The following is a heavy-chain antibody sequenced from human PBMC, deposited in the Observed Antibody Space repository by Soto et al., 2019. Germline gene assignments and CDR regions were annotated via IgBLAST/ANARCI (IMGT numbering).Heavy chain of an antibody. CDR2: IIPIFGTA. CDR1: GGTFSSYA. J-gene: IGHJ6*02. Sequence: QVQLVQSGAEVKKPGSSVKVSCKASGGTFSSYAISWVRQAPGQXXXXXXGIIPIFGTANYAQKFQGRVTITADESTSTAYMELSSLRSEDTAVYYCAKQLVLPPYYYYYGMDVWGQGTTVTVSS. D-gene: IGHD6-6*01. CDR3: AKQLVLPPYYYYYGMDV. V-gene: IGHV1-69*12.